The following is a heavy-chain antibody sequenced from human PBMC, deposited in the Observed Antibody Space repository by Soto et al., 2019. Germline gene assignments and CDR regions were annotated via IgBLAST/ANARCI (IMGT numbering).Heavy chain of an antibody. CDR1: GFTFDDYA. V-gene: IGHV3-9*01. CDR3: AKDGGNVVVPAAMLSNWFDP. CDR2: ISWNSGSI. D-gene: IGHD2-2*01. J-gene: IGHJ5*02. Sequence: EVQLVESGGGLVQPGRSLRLSCAASGFTFDDYAMHWVRQAPGKGLEWVSGISWNSGSIVYADSVKGRFTISRDNAKNSLYLQMNSLRAEDTALYYCAKDGGNVVVPAAMLSNWFDPWGQGTLVTVSS.